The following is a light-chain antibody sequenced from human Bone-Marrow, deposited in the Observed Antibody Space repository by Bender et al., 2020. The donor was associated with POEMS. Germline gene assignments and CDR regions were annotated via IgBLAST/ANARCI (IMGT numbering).Light chain of an antibody. J-gene: IGLJ3*02. Sequence: QSALTQPASVSGSPGQSITISCTGTSSDVGNYKLVSWYQQYPGKAPKLMIYEGDKRPSGVSNRFSGSKSGNTASLTISGLQADDEADYYCCSFTSRSTLVFGGGTKLTVL. CDR1: SSDVGNYKL. CDR2: EGD. CDR3: CSFTSRSTLV. V-gene: IGLV2-14*02.